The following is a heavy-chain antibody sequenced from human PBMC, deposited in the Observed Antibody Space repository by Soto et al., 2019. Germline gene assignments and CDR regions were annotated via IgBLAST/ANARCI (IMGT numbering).Heavy chain of an antibody. V-gene: IGHV3-7*01. CDR1: GFTFSSYW. J-gene: IGHJ3*02. Sequence: GGSLRLSCAASGFTFSSYWMSWVRQAPGKGLEWVANIKQDGSEKYYVDSVKGRFTISRDNAKNSLYLQMNSLRAEDTAVYYCARLKGRQWLVDYAFDIWGQGTMVTVSS. CDR3: ARLKGRQWLVDYAFDI. D-gene: IGHD6-19*01. CDR2: IKQDGSEK.